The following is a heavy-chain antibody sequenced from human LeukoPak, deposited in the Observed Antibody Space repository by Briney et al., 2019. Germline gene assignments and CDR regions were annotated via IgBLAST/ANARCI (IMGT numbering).Heavy chain of an antibody. D-gene: IGHD4-17*01. V-gene: IGHV6-1*01. Sequence: SQTLSLTCAISGDSFSSNSAAWNWIRQSPSRGLEWLGRTYYRSKWYNDYAVSVKSRTTINPDTSKNQFSLQLNSVTPEDTAVYYCARDTDYGDYPLDYWGQGTLVTVSS. CDR3: ARDTDYGDYPLDY. J-gene: IGHJ4*02. CDR2: TYYRSKWYN. CDR1: GDSFSSNSAA.